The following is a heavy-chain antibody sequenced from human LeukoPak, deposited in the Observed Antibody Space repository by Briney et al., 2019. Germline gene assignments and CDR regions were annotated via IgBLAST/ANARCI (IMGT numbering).Heavy chain of an antibody. CDR3: ANGRGAY. CDR1: GFNFGGYS. J-gene: IGHJ4*02. D-gene: IGHD3-10*01. CDR2: ISSSSTYI. V-gene: IGHV3-21*01. Sequence: GGFLRLSCAASGFNFGGYSMNWVRQAPGKGLEWVSSISSSSTYIYYADSVKGRFTISRDNAKNSLYLQMNSLRAEDTAVYYCANGRGAYWGQGTLVTVSS.